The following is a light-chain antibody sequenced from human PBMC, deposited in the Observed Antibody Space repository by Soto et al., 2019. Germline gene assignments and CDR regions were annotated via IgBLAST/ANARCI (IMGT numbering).Light chain of an antibody. CDR2: GAF. Sequence: EIVMTKSPATLSVSQGERATLSCRASQSVSNNYLAWYQQKSGQAPRLLIYGAFSRANGIPVRFSGSASGTDFTLIISRLEPEDVAVYYCQQYGSLPKTFGQGTKV. CDR3: QQYGSLPKT. V-gene: IGKV3-20*01. J-gene: IGKJ1*01. CDR1: QSVSNNY.